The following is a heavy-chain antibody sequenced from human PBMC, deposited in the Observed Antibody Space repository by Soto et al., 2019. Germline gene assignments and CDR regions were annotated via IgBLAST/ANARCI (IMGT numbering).Heavy chain of an antibody. D-gene: IGHD5-18*01. CDR3: AREGREQLWYYYYGMDV. V-gene: IGHV1-8*01. CDR1: GYTFTSYD. CDR2: MNPNSGNT. J-gene: IGHJ6*02. Sequence: QVQLVQSGAEVKKPGASVKVSCKASGYTFTSYDINWVRQATGQGLEWMGWMNPNSGNTGYAQKFQGRVTMTRNTSISTAYMELSSLRSEDTAVYYCAREGREQLWYYYYGMDVWGQVTTVTVSS.